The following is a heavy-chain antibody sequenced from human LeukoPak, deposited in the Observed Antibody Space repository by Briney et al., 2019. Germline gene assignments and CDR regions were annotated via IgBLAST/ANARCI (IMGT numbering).Heavy chain of an antibody. J-gene: IGHJ4*02. CDR3: AREGDNSGYQPFDY. V-gene: IGHV1-2*06. CDR2: ISPSSGST. Sequence: ASVKVSCKASGYTFTGYYIHWVRQTPGQGLEWMGRISPSSGSTNYAQKFQGRVTMTRDTSISTAYMELCRLGSDDTAVYYCAREGDNSGYQPFDYWGQGTLITVSS. D-gene: IGHD3-22*01. CDR1: GYTFTGYY.